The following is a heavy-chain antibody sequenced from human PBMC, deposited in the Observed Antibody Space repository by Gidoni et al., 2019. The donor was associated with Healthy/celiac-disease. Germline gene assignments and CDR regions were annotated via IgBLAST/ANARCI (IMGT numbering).Heavy chain of an antibody. D-gene: IGHD3-3*01. V-gene: IGHV3-11*06. Sequence: QVQLVESGGGLVKPGGSLRLSCAASGFTFSDYYMSWIRQAPGKGLEWVSYISSSSSYTNYADSVKGRFTISRDNAKNSLYLQMNSLRAEDTAVYYCARDYDFWSGPAGYYYYMDVWGKGTTVTVSS. CDR3: ARDYDFWSGPAGYYYYMDV. CDR2: ISSSSSYT. J-gene: IGHJ6*03. CDR1: GFTFSDYY.